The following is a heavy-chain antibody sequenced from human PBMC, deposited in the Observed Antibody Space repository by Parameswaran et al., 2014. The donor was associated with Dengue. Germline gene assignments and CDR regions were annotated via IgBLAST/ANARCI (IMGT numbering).Heavy chain of an antibody. D-gene: IGHD6-19*01. J-gene: IGHJ4*02. Sequence: WVRQAPGQGLEWMGWMNPNSGNTGYAQKFQGRVTITRNTSISTAYMELSSLRSEDTAVYYCARSLAGTRRRGGFDYWGQGTLVTVSS. CDR3: ARSLAGTRRRGGFDY. V-gene: IGHV1-8*03. CDR2: MNPNSGNT.